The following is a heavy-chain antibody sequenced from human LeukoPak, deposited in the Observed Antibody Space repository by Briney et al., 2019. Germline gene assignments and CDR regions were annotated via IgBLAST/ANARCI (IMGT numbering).Heavy chain of an antibody. D-gene: IGHD4-17*01. CDR1: GFTFSSYE. Sequence: GGSLRLSCAASGFTFSSYEMNWVRQAPGKGLEWASVIYSGGSTYYADSVKGRFTISRDNSKNTLYLQMNSLRAEDTAVYYCARDKYGDYYFDYWGQGTLVTVSS. J-gene: IGHJ4*02. V-gene: IGHV3-53*01. CDR3: ARDKYGDYYFDY. CDR2: IYSGGST.